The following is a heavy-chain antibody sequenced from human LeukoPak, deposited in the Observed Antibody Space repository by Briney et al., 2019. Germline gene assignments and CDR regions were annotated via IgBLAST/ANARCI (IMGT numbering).Heavy chain of an antibody. CDR1: GGSFSGYY. V-gene: IGHV4-34*01. J-gene: IGHJ4*02. CDR2: INHSGST. D-gene: IGHD6-19*01. Sequence: PSETLSLTCAVYGGSFSGYYWSWIRQPPGKGLEWIGEINHSGSTNYNPSLKSRVTISVDTSKNQFSLKLSSVTAADTAVYYCGRGSSGWLLIFDYWGQGTLVTVSS. CDR3: GRGSSGWLLIFDY.